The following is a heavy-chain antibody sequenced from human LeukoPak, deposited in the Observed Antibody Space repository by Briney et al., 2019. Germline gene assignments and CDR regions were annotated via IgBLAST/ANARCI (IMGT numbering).Heavy chain of an antibody. J-gene: IGHJ5*02. CDR1: GYSFTRNW. CDR2: IYPADSDT. CDR3: ARPGTAGTTT. D-gene: IGHD1-1*01. Sequence: GESLKISCKGFGYSFTRNWIGWVRQMPGKGLEWMGIIYPADSDTRYSPSFQGQVTISADNSISSAFLQWSSLKASDTAMYYCARPGTAGTTTWGQGTLVSVSS. V-gene: IGHV5-51*01.